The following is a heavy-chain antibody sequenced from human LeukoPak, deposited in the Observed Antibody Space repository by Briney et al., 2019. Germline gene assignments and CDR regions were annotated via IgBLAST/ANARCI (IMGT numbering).Heavy chain of an antibody. V-gene: IGHV4-30-2*01. CDR1: GGSISSGGYY. CDR3: ARDNDYGGNSDHRGEYFQH. CDR2: IYHSGST. D-gene: IGHD4-23*01. Sequence: SETLSLTCTVSGGSISSGGYYWSWIRQPPGKGLEWIGYIYHSGSTYYNPSLKSRVTISVDRSKNQFSLKLSSVTAADTAVYYCARDNDYGGNSDHRGEYFQHWGQGTLVTVSS. J-gene: IGHJ1*01.